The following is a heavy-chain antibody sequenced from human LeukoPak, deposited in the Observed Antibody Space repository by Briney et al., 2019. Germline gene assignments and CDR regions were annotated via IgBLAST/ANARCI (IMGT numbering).Heavy chain of an antibody. CDR1: GDSVSSKSAT. Sequence: SQTLSLTCAISGDSVSSKSATWNWIRQSPSRDLEWLGRTYYTSRWNVDYAVSVKSRIIINPGTSRNQFSLKLSSVTAADTAVYYCARTLGIAKNYAFDIWGQGTMVTVSS. J-gene: IGHJ3*02. CDR3: ARTLGIAKNYAFDI. CDR2: TYYTSRWNV. D-gene: IGHD6-13*01. V-gene: IGHV6-1*01.